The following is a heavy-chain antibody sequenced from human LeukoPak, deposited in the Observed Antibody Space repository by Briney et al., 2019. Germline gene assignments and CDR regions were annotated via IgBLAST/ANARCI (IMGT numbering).Heavy chain of an antibody. CDR3: GTKRWAAAGPIDF. Sequence: SMHWVRQAPGKGLEWMGGFDPENGKTVYAKKFQGRVTLTEDTSRDTGYMEVSSLRSEDTAVYYCGTKRWAAAGPIDFWGQGTLVTVSS. CDR1: S. V-gene: IGHV1-24*01. D-gene: IGHD6-13*01. CDR2: FDPENGKT. J-gene: IGHJ4*02.